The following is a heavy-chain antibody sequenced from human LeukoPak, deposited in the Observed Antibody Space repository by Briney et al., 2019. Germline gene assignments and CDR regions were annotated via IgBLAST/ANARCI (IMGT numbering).Heavy chain of an antibody. J-gene: IGHJ3*02. CDR1: GFTFSTYW. V-gene: IGHV3-74*01. Sequence: GGSRRLSCAASGFTFSTYWMHWVRQAPGKGLVWLPRINGGGSSTDYADAVKGRFTISRDNAKNTLYLQMNSLRDDDTAVYYCARVGTLGDIWGQGTMVTVSS. CDR2: INGGGSST. CDR3: ARVGTLGDI. D-gene: IGHD4-23*01.